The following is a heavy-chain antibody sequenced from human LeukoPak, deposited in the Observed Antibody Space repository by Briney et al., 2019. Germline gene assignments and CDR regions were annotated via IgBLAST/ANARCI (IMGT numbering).Heavy chain of an antibody. D-gene: IGHD2/OR15-2a*01. Sequence: ASVKVSRKVSGNTLNELSMHWVRQAPGKGLEWMGGFDSEDGKTFYAEKFQGRVTMTEDTSTDTAYMELSSLKYDDTAVYFCATDSTEADGFDIWGQGTMVTVSS. V-gene: IGHV1-24*01. CDR1: GNTLNELS. J-gene: IGHJ3*02. CDR2: FDSEDGKT. CDR3: ATDSTEADGFDI.